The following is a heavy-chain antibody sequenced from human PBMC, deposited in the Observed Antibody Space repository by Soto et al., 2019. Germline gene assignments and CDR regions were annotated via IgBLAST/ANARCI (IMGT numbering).Heavy chain of an antibody. D-gene: IGHD3-22*01. CDR2: IIPIFGTA. CDR1: GGTFSSYA. Sequence: GASVKVSCKASGGTFSSYAISWVRQAPGQGLEWMGGIIPIFGTANYAQKFQGRVTITADKSTSTAYMELSSLRSEDTAVYDCALRGYYYDSSGYYGSYWGQGTLVTVSS. J-gene: IGHJ4*02. V-gene: IGHV1-69*06. CDR3: ALRGYYYDSSGYYGSY.